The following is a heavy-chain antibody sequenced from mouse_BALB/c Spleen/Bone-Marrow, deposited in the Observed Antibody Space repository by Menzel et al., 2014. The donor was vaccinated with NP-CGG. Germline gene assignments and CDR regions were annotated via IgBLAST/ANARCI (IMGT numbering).Heavy chain of an antibody. V-gene: IGHV14-4*02. Sequence: EVMLVESGAELVRSGASVRLSCTTSDFNIXDYYIHWVKQRPVQGLEWIGWIDPESGDTEYAPKFQGKATMSADTSSNTASLQLSSRTSEDTAFFYCKAGVTTGAWFSYGGQGTLVTVSA. CDR1: DFNIXDYY. D-gene: IGHD2-2*01. J-gene: IGHJ3*01. CDR2: IDPESGDT. CDR3: KAGVTTGAWFSY.